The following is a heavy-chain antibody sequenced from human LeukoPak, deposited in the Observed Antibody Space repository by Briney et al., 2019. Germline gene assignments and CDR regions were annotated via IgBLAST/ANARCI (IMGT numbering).Heavy chain of an antibody. V-gene: IGHV1-69*04. Sequence: SVKVSCKASGGTFSSYAISWVRQAPGQGLEWMARIIPILGIANYARKFQGRVTITADKSTSTAYMELSSLRSEDTAVYYCARASSFDWLFYWGQGTLVTVSS. D-gene: IGHD3-9*01. CDR3: ARASSFDWLFY. CDR2: IIPILGIA. J-gene: IGHJ4*02. CDR1: GGTFSSYA.